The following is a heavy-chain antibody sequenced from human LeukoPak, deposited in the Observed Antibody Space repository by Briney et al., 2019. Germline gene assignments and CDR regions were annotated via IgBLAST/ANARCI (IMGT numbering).Heavy chain of an antibody. V-gene: IGHV1-69*05. J-gene: IGHJ4*02. CDR1: GGTFSIYA. CDR3: ARGPTGLSYFDL. D-gene: IGHD3-9*01. Sequence: AVQVSCKPSGGTFSIYAVRWVRPAPGQGPEWMGRILPIFGTTNYAQKFEGRVTITTDESKSTVYMELRSQTSDDAAVFFCARGPTGLSYFDLWGQGTQVSVSS. CDR2: ILPIFGTT.